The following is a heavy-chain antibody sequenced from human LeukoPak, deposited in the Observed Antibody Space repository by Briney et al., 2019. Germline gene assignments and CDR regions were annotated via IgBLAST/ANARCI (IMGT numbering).Heavy chain of an antibody. D-gene: IGHD5-18*01. J-gene: IGHJ4*02. CDR1: GFTFSSYS. CDR2: ISSSSSYI. V-gene: IGHV3-21*01. CDR3: AREGGYSYPREYYFDY. Sequence: GGSLRLSCAASGFTFSSYSMNWVRQAPGKELEWVSSISSSSSYIYYADSVKGRFTISRDNAKNSLYLQMNSLRAEDTAVYYCAREGGYSYPREYYFDYWGQGTLVTVSS.